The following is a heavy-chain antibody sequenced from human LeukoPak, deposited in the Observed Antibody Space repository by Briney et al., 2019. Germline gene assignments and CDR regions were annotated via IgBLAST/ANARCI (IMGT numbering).Heavy chain of an antibody. CDR3: VRGTTNWYGVDY. CDR2: MNREGSII. D-gene: IGHD1-20*01. J-gene: IGHJ4*02. V-gene: IGHV3-74*01. Sequence: GGSLRLSCAASGFTFSNSYMHWVRQAPGKGLEWLSYMNREGSIIVHADSVKGRFTMSRDNARDTLHLQMNSLRDDDTAVYFCVRGTTNWYGVDYWGRGTLVTVSS. CDR1: GFTFSNSY.